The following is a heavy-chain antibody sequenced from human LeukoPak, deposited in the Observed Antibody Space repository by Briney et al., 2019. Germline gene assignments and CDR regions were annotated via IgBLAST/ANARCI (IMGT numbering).Heavy chain of an antibody. Sequence: GGSLRLSCAVSGSTVSSNFMTWVRQAPGKGLEWVSLILGDTTTTYADSVKGRFTISRDNPKNTLYLQMNRLRADDTAVYYCVRDKGVGPTEGFDSWGQGTLVTVSS. CDR1: GSTVSSNF. D-gene: IGHD1-26*01. V-gene: IGHV3-53*01. CDR2: ILGDTTT. J-gene: IGHJ4*02. CDR3: VRDKGVGPTEGFDS.